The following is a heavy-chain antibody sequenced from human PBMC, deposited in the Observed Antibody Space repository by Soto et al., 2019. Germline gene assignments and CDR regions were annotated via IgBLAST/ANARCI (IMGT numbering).Heavy chain of an antibody. CDR2: ISSNSAYI. CDR1: GFTFRSFT. CDR3: TRDASRDSSARGWFDP. D-gene: IGHD6-13*01. J-gene: IGHJ5*02. Sequence: GALILSCAASGFTFRSFTMNWVRQAPGKGLEWVSTISSNSAYIYYTDALRGRFTISRDNAKNSLHLQMNSLRAEDTAVYYCTRDASRDSSARGWFDPWGPGTLVTVSS. V-gene: IGHV3-21*01.